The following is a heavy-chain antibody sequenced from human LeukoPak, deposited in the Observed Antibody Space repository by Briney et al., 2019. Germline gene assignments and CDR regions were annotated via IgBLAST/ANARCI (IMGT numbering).Heavy chain of an antibody. CDR3: ARARRTGRWPPYYYGSGSYYWFDP. J-gene: IGHJ5*02. Sequence: PSETLSLTCTVSGGSISSSSYYWGWIRQPPGKGLEWIGYIYYSGSTNYNPSLKSRITISVDTSKNQFSLKLSSVTAADTAVYYCARARRTGRWPPYYYGSGSYYWFDPWGQGTLVTVSS. CDR1: GGSISSSSYY. D-gene: IGHD3-10*01. V-gene: IGHV4-61*05. CDR2: IYYSGST.